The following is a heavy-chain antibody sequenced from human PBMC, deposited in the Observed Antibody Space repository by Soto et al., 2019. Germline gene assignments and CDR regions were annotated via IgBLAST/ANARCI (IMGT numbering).Heavy chain of an antibody. Sequence: EVQLVESGGGLVEPGGSLRLSCAASGFTFSNAWMNWVRQAPGKGLEWVGRIKSKTDGGTTDYAAVVKGRFTISRDDSENKMYLQRQRLKTDDTAGYYCTILGHYDYSRPLDVWGQGTTVTVSS. V-gene: IGHV3-15*07. CDR3: TILGHYDYSRPLDV. J-gene: IGHJ6*02. CDR1: GFTFSNAW. D-gene: IGHD4-4*01. CDR2: IKSKTDGGTT.